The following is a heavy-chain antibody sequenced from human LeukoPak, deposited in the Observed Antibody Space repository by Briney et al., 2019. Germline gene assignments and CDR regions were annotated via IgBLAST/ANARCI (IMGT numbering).Heavy chain of an antibody. D-gene: IGHD5-24*01. Sequence: GGSLRLSCAASGFTFSSYSMNWVRQAPGKGLEWVSYISSSSSTIYYADSVKGRFTISRDNAKNSLYLQMNSLRAEDTAVYYCGRKTKSGYNYNVFDIWAKGTMATVSS. CDR1: GFTFSSYS. CDR2: ISSSSSTI. V-gene: IGHV3-48*01. J-gene: IGHJ3*02. CDR3: GRKTKSGYNYNVFDI.